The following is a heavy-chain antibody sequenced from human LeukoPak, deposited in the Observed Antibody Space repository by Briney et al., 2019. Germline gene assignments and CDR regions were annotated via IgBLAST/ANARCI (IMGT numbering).Heavy chain of an antibody. CDR3: TRVFGTWLPAV. Sequence: GGSLRLSCVASGYTFSSYSMNWVRQAPGKGLEWVSSISTSGSYIYSADSVKGRFTISRDDAKNSLYLQMDSLRAEDTAVYYCTRVFGTWLPAVWGQGTMVTVSS. CDR2: ISTSGSYI. CDR1: GYTFSSYS. J-gene: IGHJ3*01. V-gene: IGHV3-21*01. D-gene: IGHD1-1*01.